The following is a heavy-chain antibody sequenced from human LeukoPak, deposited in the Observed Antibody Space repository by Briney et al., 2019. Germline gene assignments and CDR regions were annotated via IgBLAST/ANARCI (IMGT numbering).Heavy chain of an antibody. CDR3: PRHGGGVRYYYDSSGPHYFDY. D-gene: IGHD3-22*01. CDR2: IYYSGST. Sequence: SETLSLTCTVSGGSISSSSYYWGWIRQPPGKGLEWIGSIYYSGSTYYNPSLKSRVTISVDTSKNQFSLKLSSVTAADTSVYYCPRHGGGVRYYYDSSGPHYFDYWGQGTLVTVSS. CDR1: GGSISSSSYY. V-gene: IGHV4-39*01. J-gene: IGHJ4*02.